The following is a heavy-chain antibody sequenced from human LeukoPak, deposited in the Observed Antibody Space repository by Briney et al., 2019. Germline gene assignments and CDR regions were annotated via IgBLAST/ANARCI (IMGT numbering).Heavy chain of an antibody. CDR2: IYYSGST. J-gene: IGHJ4*02. D-gene: IGHD3-10*01. Sequence: SETLSLTCTVSGGSISSYYWSWTRQPPGKGLEWIGYIYYSGSTYYNPSLKSRVTISVDTSKNQFSLKLSSVTAADTAVYYCARDPILLWFGEVVNWGQGTLVTVSS. V-gene: IGHV4-30-4*08. CDR3: ARDPILLWFGEVVN. CDR1: GGSISSYY.